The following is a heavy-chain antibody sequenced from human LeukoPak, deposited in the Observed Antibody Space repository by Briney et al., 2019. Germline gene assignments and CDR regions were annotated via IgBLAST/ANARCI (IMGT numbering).Heavy chain of an antibody. J-gene: IGHJ6*02. V-gene: IGHV3-33*01. D-gene: IGHD4-11*01. Sequence: PGGFLRLSCAASGFTFSSYGMHWVRQAPGKGLEWVAVIWYDGSNKYYADSVKGRFTISRDNSKNTLYLQMNSLRAEDTAVYYCARDSTSNYDYYYYGMDVWGQGTTVTVSS. CDR1: GFTFSSYG. CDR3: ARDSTSNYDYYYYGMDV. CDR2: IWYDGSNK.